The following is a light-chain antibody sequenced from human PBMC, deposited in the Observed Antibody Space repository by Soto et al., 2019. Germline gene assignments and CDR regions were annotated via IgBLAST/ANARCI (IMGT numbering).Light chain of an antibody. CDR3: QQLNTYPET. V-gene: IGKV1-9*01. Sequence: IQLTQSPSFLSASVGYRASITCRSSQGISSYLAWYQQKPGKAPKLLIYAASTLQSGVPSRFSGSGSGTEFTLTITSLQHEDFATYYCQQLNTYPETFGQGTKVDIK. CDR2: AAS. CDR1: QGISSY. J-gene: IGKJ1*01.